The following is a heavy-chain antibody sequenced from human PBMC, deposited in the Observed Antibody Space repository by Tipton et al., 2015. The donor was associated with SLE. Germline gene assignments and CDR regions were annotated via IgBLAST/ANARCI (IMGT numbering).Heavy chain of an antibody. D-gene: IGHD3-16*01. CDR2: ISGSGGST. CDR1: GFTFSSYA. V-gene: IGHV3-23*01. CDR3: AKGGFWGQGLYYFDY. J-gene: IGHJ4*02. Sequence: GSLRLSCAASGFTFSSYAMSWVRQAPGKGLEWVSAISGSGGSTYYADSVKGRFTISRDNSKNTLYLQMNSLRAEDTAVYYCAKGGFWGQGLYYFDYWGQGTLVTVSS.